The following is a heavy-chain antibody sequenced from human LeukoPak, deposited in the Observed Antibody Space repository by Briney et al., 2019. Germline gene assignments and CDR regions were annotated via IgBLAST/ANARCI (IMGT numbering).Heavy chain of an antibody. CDR2: INHSGST. D-gene: IGHD3-22*01. Sequence: SETLSLTCTVSGGSISSYYWSWIRQPPGKGLEWIGEINHSGSTNYNPSLKSRVTISVDTSKNQFSLKLSSVTAADTAVYYCASPAADYYDSSGDAFDIWGQGTMVTVSS. V-gene: IGHV4-34*01. CDR3: ASPAADYYDSSGDAFDI. CDR1: GGSISSYY. J-gene: IGHJ3*02.